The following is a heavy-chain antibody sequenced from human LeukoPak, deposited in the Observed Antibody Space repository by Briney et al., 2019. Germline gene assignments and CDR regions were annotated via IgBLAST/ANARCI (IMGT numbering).Heavy chain of an antibody. CDR2: IIPIFGTA. CDR3: ARAQYSSSWYYYYGMDV. J-gene: IGHJ6*02. V-gene: IGHV1-69*13. D-gene: IGHD6-13*01. CDR1: GGTFSSYA. Sequence: SVKVSCKASGGTFSSYAISWVRQAPGQGLEWMGGIIPIFGTANYAQKFQGRVTITADESTSTAYMELSSLRSEDTAVYYCARAQYSSSWYYYYGMDVWGQGTTVTVSS.